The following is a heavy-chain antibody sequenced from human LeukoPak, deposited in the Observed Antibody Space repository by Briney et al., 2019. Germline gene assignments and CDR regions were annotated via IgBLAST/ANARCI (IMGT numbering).Heavy chain of an antibody. CDR1: GGTFISYA. Sequence: SVKVSCKASGGTFISYAISWVRQAPGQGLEWMGGIIPIFGTANYAQKFQGRVTITADESTSTAYMELSSLRSEDTAVYYCARGSHVVVTAILGGWFDPWGQGTLVTVSS. D-gene: IGHD2-21*02. V-gene: IGHV1-69*13. J-gene: IGHJ5*02. CDR3: ARGSHVVVTAILGGWFDP. CDR2: IIPIFGTA.